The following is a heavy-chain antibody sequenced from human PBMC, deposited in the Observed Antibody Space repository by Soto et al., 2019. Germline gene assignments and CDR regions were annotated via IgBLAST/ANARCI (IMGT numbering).Heavy chain of an antibody. V-gene: IGHV1-18*01. CDR3: ARDFGGFDP. D-gene: IGHD3-3*01. CDR1: GYTFTRSG. CDR2: ISTYNGDT. Sequence: ASVKVSCKASGYTFTRSGISWVRQAPGQGLEWMGWISTYNGDTNYSQKFQGRVTITRDTSASTAYMELSSLRSEDTAVYYCARDFGGFDPWGQGTLVTVSS. J-gene: IGHJ5*02.